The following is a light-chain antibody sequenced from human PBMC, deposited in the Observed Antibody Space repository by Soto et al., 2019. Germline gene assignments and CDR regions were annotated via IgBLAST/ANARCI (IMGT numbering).Light chain of an antibody. CDR3: SSYPTTNAWV. CDR2: EVN. V-gene: IGLV2-14*01. CDR1: GGDFGSSTY. J-gene: IGLJ3*02. Sequence: QSALIQPASVSGSPGQSLIISCTGTGGDFGSSTYVSWYQQHSDKAPKVVIYEVNKRPSGVSRRFSGAKSGSTASLPISGLQCDDEATYFCSSYPTTNAWVFGGGTKLTVL.